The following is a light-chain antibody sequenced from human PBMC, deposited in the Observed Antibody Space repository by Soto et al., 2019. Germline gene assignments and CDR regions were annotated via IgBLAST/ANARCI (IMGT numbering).Light chain of an antibody. CDR1: QTIFNH. Sequence: DIQMTQSPSSLSASVGDRVTITCRASQTIFNHLNWYKQKPGKAPKLLIYATSSLPSGVPSRFSGSGSGTDFTLTISNLQPEDFATFFCQQTFIPPVYTFGQGTKLDI. CDR3: QQTFIPPVYT. J-gene: IGKJ2*01. CDR2: ATS. V-gene: IGKV1-39*01.